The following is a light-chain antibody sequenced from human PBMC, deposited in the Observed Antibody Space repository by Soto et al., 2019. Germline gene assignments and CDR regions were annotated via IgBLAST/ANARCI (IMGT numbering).Light chain of an antibody. Sequence: QSALTQPASVSGSPGQSITISCTGTSSDVGRYNYVSWYQQHPGKAPKLMIYEVSNRPSGVSNRFSASKSGNTASLTISGLQAEDEADYYCTSYTSSTPGVFGGGTKLTVL. CDR2: EVS. CDR3: TSYTSSTPGV. J-gene: IGLJ3*02. CDR1: SSDVGRYNY. V-gene: IGLV2-14*01.